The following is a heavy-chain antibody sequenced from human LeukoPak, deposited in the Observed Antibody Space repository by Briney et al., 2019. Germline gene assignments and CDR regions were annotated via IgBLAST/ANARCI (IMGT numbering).Heavy chain of an antibody. D-gene: IGHD3-16*01. J-gene: IGHJ3*02. V-gene: IGHV4-59*12. Sequence: SETLSLTCTVSGGSISSYYWNWIRQPPGRGLEWIGYIYYTGSTNYNPSLKSRVTISADTSKNQFSLRLSSVTAADTAVYYCARDRAGGGAFDIWGQGTMVTVSS. CDR2: IYYTGST. CDR3: ARDRAGGGAFDI. CDR1: GGSISSYY.